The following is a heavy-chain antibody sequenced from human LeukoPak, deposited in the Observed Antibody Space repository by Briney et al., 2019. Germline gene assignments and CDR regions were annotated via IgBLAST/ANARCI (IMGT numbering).Heavy chain of an antibody. CDR2: IYYSGST. CDR1: GGSISSHY. V-gene: IGHV4-59*11. J-gene: IGHJ4*02. CDR3: ASCQQKLLPFYY. Sequence: SATLSLTWTVAGGSISSHYWSWVQQPPGKGLEWIGYIYYSGSTTYNPSLKTRATISVVTSKNHFYLKHISVTAADTAVYYCASCQQKLLPFYYGGQGTLVTVS. D-gene: IGHD6-13*01.